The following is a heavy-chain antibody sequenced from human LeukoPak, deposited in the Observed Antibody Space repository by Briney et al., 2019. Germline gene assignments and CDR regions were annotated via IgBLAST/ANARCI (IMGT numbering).Heavy chain of an antibody. D-gene: IGHD5-18*01. CDR3: ARDICGYNYGCFDS. V-gene: IGHV4-30-2*01. Sequence: PSETLSLTCTVSGGSISSGGYSWSWIRQPPGKGLEWIGYIYHSGSTYYNPSLKSRVTISVDRSKNQFSLNLRSVTAADTAVYYCARDICGYNYGCFDSWGQGTLVTVSS. CDR1: GGSISSGGYS. CDR2: IYHSGST. J-gene: IGHJ4*02.